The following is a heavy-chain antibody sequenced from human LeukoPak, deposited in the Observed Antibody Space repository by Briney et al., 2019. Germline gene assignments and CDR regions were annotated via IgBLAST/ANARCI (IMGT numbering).Heavy chain of an antibody. CDR3: AREGLELGLDY. V-gene: IGHV3-23*01. D-gene: IGHD1-7*01. J-gene: IGHJ4*02. CDR1: GFTFSNYA. Sequence: GGSLRLSCAASGFTFSNYAMSWVRQAPGKGLEWVSAISASGVTAHYADSVKGRFTISRDNSKSTLYLQMNSLRAEDTAVYYCAREGLELGLDYWGQGTLVTVSS. CDR2: ISASGVTA.